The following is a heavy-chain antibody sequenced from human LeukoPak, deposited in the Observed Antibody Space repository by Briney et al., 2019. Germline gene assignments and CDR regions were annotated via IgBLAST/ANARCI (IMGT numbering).Heavy chain of an antibody. V-gene: IGHV3-30*01. J-gene: IGHJ4*02. D-gene: IGHD6-19*01. CDR3: ASQSRRGTGWYGMGY. Sequence: GGSLTLSCVASGFTFSSYEMNWVRQPPGKGLEWVGGIWYDGSNKYYADSVKGRFTISRDNSKNILYLQMNGLRLEAAALYYCASQSRRGTGWYGMGYWGQGTLVTVSS. CDR2: IWYDGSNK. CDR1: GFTFSSYE.